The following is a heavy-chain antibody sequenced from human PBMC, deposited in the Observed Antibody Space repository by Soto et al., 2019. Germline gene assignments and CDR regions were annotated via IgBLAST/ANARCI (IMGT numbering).Heavy chain of an antibody. J-gene: IGHJ6*02. CDR1: GGTFSTYG. Sequence: QVQLVQSGAEVKKPGSSVKVSCKASGGTFSTYGVSWVRQAPGQGLEWMGAIIPLSGSTNYAHNFQGRVIITADESTSTAYLELSSLRSDDTAVYFCARETGYCTTSTCRQAIYAMDVWGQGTTFTVSS. V-gene: IGHV1-69*01. D-gene: IGHD2-8*01. CDR2: IIPLSGST. CDR3: ARETGYCTTSTCRQAIYAMDV.